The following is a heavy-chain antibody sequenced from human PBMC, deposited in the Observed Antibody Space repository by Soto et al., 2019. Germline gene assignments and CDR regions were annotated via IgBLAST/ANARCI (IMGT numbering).Heavy chain of an antibody. CDR1: GFTFSSYS. J-gene: IGHJ4*02. Sequence: PGESLKISCAASGFTFSSYSMNWVRQAPGKGLEWVSYISSSSTIYYADSVKGRFTISRDNAKNSLYLQMNSLRAEDTAVYYCARTTLTIFGTIYYFDYWGQGTLVTVSS. V-gene: IGHV3-48*01. CDR3: ARTTLTIFGTIYYFDY. CDR2: ISSSSTI. D-gene: IGHD3-3*01.